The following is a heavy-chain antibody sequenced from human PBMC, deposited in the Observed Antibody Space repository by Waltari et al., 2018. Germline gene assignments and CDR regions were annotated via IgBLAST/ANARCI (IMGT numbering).Heavy chain of an antibody. D-gene: IGHD4-17*01. CDR1: GYTFTSYD. V-gene: IGHV1-8*03. CDR3: ARLHDYGDYAFDY. J-gene: IGHJ4*02. CDR2: MNPNSGNT. Sequence: QVQLVQSGAEVKKPGASVKVYCKASGYTFTSYDIHWVRQATGQGLEWMGWMNPNSGNTGYAQKFQGRVTITRNTSISTAYMELSSLRSEDTAVYYCARLHDYGDYAFDYWGQGTLVTVSS.